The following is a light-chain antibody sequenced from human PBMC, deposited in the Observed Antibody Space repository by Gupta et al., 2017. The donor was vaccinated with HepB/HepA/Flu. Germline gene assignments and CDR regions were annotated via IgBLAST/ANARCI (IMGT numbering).Light chain of an antibody. Sequence: DIQMTQSPSSLSASVGDRVTITCRASQSISSYLNWYQQKPGKAPKLLIYAASSLQSGVPSRFSGSGSGTDFTLTIIRLQPEHFATYYCQQRDSTPDTFGQGTKLEIK. V-gene: IGKV1-39*01. CDR3: QQRDSTPDT. J-gene: IGKJ2*01. CDR1: QSISSY. CDR2: AAS.